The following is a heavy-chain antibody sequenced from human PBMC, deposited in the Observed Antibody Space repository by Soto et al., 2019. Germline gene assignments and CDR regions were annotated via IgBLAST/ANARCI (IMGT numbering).Heavy chain of an antibody. V-gene: IGHV1-46*03. Sequence: ASVKVSCKASGYTFTSYYMHWVRQAPGQGLEWMGIINPSGGGTSYAQKFQGRVTMTRDTSTSTVYMELSSLRSEDTAVYYCARDLSSIAVAWAFEIWGKGTMVTVSS. D-gene: IGHD6-19*01. CDR1: GYTFTSYY. CDR3: ARDLSSIAVAWAFEI. CDR2: INPSGGGT. J-gene: IGHJ3*02.